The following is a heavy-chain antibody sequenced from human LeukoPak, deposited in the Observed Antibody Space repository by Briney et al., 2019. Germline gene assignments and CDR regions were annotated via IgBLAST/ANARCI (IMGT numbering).Heavy chain of an antibody. V-gene: IGHV3-21*01. J-gene: IGHJ5*02. CDR1: GFTFSSYS. D-gene: IGHD6-19*01. CDR2: ISSSTSYI. CDR3: AKDRASGSGSYSYRGFGH. Sequence: GGSLRLSCAASGFTFSSYSMNWVRQAPGKGLEWVSTISSSTSYIYYADSVKGRFTISRDNAKNSLYLQMNSLRAEDTAVYYCAKDRASGSGSYSYRGFGHWGQGTLVTVSS.